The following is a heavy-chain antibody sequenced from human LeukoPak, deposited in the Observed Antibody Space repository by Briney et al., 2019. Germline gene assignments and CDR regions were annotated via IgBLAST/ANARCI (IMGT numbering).Heavy chain of an antibody. Sequence: GGSLRLSCAASGFTFSSHSMNWVRQAPGKGLEWVSYISSSSSTIYYADSVKGRFTISRDNAKNSLYLQMNSLRDEDTAVYYCARDPHSSGWSRDRAFDIWGQGTMVTVSS. D-gene: IGHD6-19*01. CDR3: ARDPHSSGWSRDRAFDI. V-gene: IGHV3-48*02. J-gene: IGHJ3*02. CDR2: ISSSSSTI. CDR1: GFTFSSHS.